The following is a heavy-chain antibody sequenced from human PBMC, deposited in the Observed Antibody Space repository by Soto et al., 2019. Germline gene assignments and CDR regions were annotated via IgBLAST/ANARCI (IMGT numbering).Heavy chain of an antibody. J-gene: IGHJ3*02. V-gene: IGHV1-69*13. CDR1: GGTFSSYA. Sequence: GASVKVSCKASGGTFSSYAISWVRQAPGQGLEWMGGIIPIFGTANYAQKFQGRVTITADESTSTAYMELSSLRSEDTAVYYCATRNRPYXXXXXXQWSDGFDIWXQGTMVTVSS. D-gene: IGHD2-8*01. CDR2: IIPIFGTA. CDR3: ATRNRPYXXXXXXQWSDGFDI.